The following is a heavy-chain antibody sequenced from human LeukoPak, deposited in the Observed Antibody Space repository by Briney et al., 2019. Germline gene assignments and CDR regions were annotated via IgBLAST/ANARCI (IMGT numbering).Heavy chain of an antibody. Sequence: GESLKISCKGSGYSFASYWIGWVRQMPGEGLQWMGIIYPGDSDTRYSPPFQGQVTISADKSINTAYLQWSSLKASDSAMYYCARPIISLNNGGFDIWGQGTMVTVSS. V-gene: IGHV5-51*01. CDR1: GYSFASYW. CDR2: IYPGDSDT. J-gene: IGHJ3*02. CDR3: ARPIISLNNGGFDI. D-gene: IGHD2-8*01.